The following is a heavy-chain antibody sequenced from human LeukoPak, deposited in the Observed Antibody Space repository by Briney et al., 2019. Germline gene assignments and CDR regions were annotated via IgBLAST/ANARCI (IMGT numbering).Heavy chain of an antibody. CDR2: INPSGGST. Sequence: ASVKVSCKASGYTFTSYYMHWVRQAPGQGREWMGIINPSGGSTSYAQKFQGRVTMTRDTSTSTVYLELSSLRSEDTAVYYCARDGAFRMGVVRVGYYYYMDVWGKGTTVTVSS. D-gene: IGHD3-3*01. V-gene: IGHV1-46*03. CDR3: ARDGAFRMGVVRVGYYYYMDV. J-gene: IGHJ6*03. CDR1: GYTFTSYY.